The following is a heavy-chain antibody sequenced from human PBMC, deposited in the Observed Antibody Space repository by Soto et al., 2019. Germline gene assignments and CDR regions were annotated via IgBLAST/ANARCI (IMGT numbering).Heavy chain of an antibody. D-gene: IGHD3-3*01. J-gene: IGHJ6*02. Sequence: LKISCKGSGYSFTSYWISWVRQMPGKGLEWMGRIDPSDSYTNYSPSFQGHVTISADKSISTAYLQWSSLKASDTAMYYCARLGYDFWSGYYTPNYYYYGMDVWGQGTTVTVSS. CDR3: ARLGYDFWSGYYTPNYYYYGMDV. V-gene: IGHV5-10-1*01. CDR2: IDPSDSYT. CDR1: GYSFTSYW.